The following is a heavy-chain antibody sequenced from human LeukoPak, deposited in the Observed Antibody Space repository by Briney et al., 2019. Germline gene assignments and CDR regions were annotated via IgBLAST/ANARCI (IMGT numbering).Heavy chain of an antibody. Sequence: SETLSLTCTVSGGSISRYYWSWIQQPPGKGLEWIGYIYYSGSTNYNPSLKSRVTISVDTSKNQFSLKLSSVTAADTAVYYCARGTVVSDYWGQGTLVTVSS. CDR2: IYYSGST. D-gene: IGHD4-23*01. CDR1: GGSISRYY. CDR3: ARGTVVSDY. V-gene: IGHV4-59*01. J-gene: IGHJ4*02.